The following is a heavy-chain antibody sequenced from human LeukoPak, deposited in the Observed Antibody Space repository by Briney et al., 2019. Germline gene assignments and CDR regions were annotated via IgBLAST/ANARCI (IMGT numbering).Heavy chain of an antibody. V-gene: IGHV4-59*01. Sequence: SETLSLTCIVSGDSISSYYWSWIRQPPGKGLEWIGYIYHSGLTNYNPSLKSRVTISLDMSKNQFSLKLTSVTAADTAVYYCARDGTGYSSSWFDYWGQGTLVTVSS. CDR2: IYHSGLT. J-gene: IGHJ4*02. CDR1: GDSISSYY. D-gene: IGHD6-13*01. CDR3: ARDGTGYSSSWFDY.